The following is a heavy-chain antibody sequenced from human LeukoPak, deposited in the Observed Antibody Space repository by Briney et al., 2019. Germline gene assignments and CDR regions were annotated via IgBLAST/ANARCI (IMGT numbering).Heavy chain of an antibody. CDR3: ARGPVIRRYYYYYMDV. Sequence: ASVKVSCKASGYTFTSYAMNWVRQAPGQGLEWMGWINTNTGNPTYAQGFTGRFVFSLDTSVSTAYLQITSLKADDTAVYYCARGPVIRRYYYYYMDVWGKGTTVTVSS. CDR2: INTNTGNP. J-gene: IGHJ6*03. D-gene: IGHD4-11*01. CDR1: GYTFTSYA. V-gene: IGHV7-4-1*02.